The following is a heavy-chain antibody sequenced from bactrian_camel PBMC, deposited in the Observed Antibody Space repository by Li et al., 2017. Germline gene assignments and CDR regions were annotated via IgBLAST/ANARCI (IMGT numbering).Heavy chain of an antibody. D-gene: IGHD1*01. Sequence: HVQLVESGGGSAQAGGSLRLSCAASRDADCMGWFRQAPGKEREGVAHINSFGGTEYADSVKGRFTISKANAKNTLYLQMNNVKEDDTATYYCASGLCWYFRVEQWGQGTQVTVS. CDR2: INSFGGT. CDR1: RDADC. V-gene: IGHV3S55*01. CDR3: ASGLCWYFRVEQ. J-gene: IGHJ4*01.